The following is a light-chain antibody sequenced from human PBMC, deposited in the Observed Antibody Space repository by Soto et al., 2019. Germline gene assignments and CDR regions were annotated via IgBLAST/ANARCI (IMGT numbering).Light chain of an antibody. CDR2: DES. J-gene: IGKJ5*01. Sequence: IQMTQSPSSLSASVGGRLTITCKATQDIRKYLTWYQQKPGKAPKIMIYDESSLETGVPSRFSGSGSGTDFTLTISRLQPEDFATYYCQQYDNLPLIFGQGTRLEIK. CDR3: QQYDNLPLI. V-gene: IGKV1-33*01. CDR1: QDIRKY.